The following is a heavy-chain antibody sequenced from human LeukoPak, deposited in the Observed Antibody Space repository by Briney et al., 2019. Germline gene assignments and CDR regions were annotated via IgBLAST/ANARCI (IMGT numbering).Heavy chain of an antibody. CDR2: ISYHGSNK. D-gene: IGHD3-22*01. J-gene: IGHJ4*02. CDR3: ARENDSSGYYYDY. Sequence: GRSLRLSCAASGFTFSTYAMHWVRQAPGKGLEWVAVISYHGSNKYYADSVKGRFTISRDNSKNTLYLQMNSLRAEDTAVYYCARENDSSGYYYDYWGQETLVTVSS. V-gene: IGHV3-30-3*01. CDR1: GFTFSTYA.